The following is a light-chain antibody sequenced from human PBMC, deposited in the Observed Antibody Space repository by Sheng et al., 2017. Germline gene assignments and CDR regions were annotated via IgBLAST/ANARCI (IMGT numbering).Light chain of an antibody. V-gene: IGKV1D-16*01. CDR2: ATS. CDR3: QQYYSYPLT. Sequence: DIQMTQSPSSVSASIGDRVTITCRASQGISSWLAWYQQKPGRAPKLLISATSKLQSGVPSRFIGSASGTDFTLTINNLQSEDFATYYCQQYYSYPLTFGGGTKVEIK. J-gene: IGKJ4*01. CDR1: QGISSW.